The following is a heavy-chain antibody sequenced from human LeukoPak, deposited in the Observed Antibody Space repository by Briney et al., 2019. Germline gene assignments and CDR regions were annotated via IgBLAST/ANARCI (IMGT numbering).Heavy chain of an antibody. CDR3: AGGVDTDLHY. V-gene: IGHV6-1*01. CDR2: TYYRSKWSS. CDR1: GDSVSSNSAA. J-gene: IGHJ4*02. D-gene: IGHD5-18*01. Sequence: SQTLSLTCAISGDSVSSNSAAWNWIRQSPSRGLEWVGRTYYRSKWSSNYAVSVKSRITIHPDTSKNQFSLQLNSVTPEDTAVYYCAGGVDTDLHYWGQGTLVTVSS.